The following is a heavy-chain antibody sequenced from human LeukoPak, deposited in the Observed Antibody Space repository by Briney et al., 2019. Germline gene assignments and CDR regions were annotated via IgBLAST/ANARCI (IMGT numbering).Heavy chain of an antibody. V-gene: IGHV3-20*04. D-gene: IGHD2-2*01. CDR2: INWNGGST. CDR3: ARPICSSTSCKAFDY. CDR1: GFTFSIYA. J-gene: IGHJ4*02. Sequence: GGSLRLSCAASGFTFSIYAMSWVRQAPGKGLEWVSGINWNGGSTVYADSVKGRFTISRDNAKNSLYLQMNSLRAEDTALYYCARPICSSTSCKAFDYWGQGTLVTVSS.